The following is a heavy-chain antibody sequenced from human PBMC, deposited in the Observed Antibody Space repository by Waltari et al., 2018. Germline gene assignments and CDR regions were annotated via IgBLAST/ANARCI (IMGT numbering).Heavy chain of an antibody. CDR2: NNTNSGST. D-gene: IGHD3-9*01. CDR1: GYNFYHKH. V-gene: IGHV1-2*06. CDR3: VREDWYYDY. Sequence: QVQLVQSGAEVKMPGASVKDSCKDSGYNFYHKHVNWVRQAPGQGHQWMEQNNTNSGSTDYAQEFQGRVTMTKNTSISTVYLELCSVRSDDTAVYYCVREDWYYDYWGQGTQVTVSS. J-gene: IGHJ4*02.